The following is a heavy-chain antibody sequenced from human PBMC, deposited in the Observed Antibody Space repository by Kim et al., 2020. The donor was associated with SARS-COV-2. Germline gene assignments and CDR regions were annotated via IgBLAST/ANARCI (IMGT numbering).Heavy chain of an antibody. CDR1: GYTFTSYY. CDR3: ARESGGGDDILTGYYPQRHYYYYYGMDV. V-gene: IGHV1-46*01. CDR2: INPSGGST. Sequence: ASVKVSCKASGYTFTSYYMHWVRQAPGQGLEWMGIINPSGGSTSYAQKFQGRVTMTRDTSTSTVYMELSSLRSEDTAVYYCARESGGGDDILTGYYPQRHYYYYYGMDVWGQGTTVTVSS. D-gene: IGHD3-9*01. J-gene: IGHJ6*02.